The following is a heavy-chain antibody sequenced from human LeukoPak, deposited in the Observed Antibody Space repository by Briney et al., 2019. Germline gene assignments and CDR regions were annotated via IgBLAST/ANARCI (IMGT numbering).Heavy chain of an antibody. V-gene: IGHV1-8*01. CDR1: RYTFTSYD. Sequence: ASVKVSCKASRYTFTSYDINWVRQATGQGLEWMGWMNPNSGNTGYAQKFQGRVTMTRNTSISTAYMELSSLRSEDTAVYYCARVKGGRAPKAGMDVWGQGTTVTVSS. CDR3: ARVKGGRAPKAGMDV. CDR2: MNPNSGNT. J-gene: IGHJ6*02.